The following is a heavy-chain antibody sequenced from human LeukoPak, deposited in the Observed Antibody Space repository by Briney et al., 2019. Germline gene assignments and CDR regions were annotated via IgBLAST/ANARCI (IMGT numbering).Heavy chain of an antibody. CDR3: ARGVGYCSSSRCSPGYYMDV. CDR2: ISSSGSYT. J-gene: IGHJ6*03. D-gene: IGHD2-15*01. Sequence: GGSLRLSCAASESTFSSYGMNWVRQAPGKGLEWVSRISSSGSYTDYTDSVKGRFTTSRDNAKNSLYLKMNSLRAEETALYFCARGVGYCSSSRCSPGYYMDVWGQGTTVTVFS. CDR1: ESTFSSYG. V-gene: IGHV3-21*01.